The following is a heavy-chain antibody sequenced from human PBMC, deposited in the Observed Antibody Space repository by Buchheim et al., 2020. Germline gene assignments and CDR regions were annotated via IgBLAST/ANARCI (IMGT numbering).Heavy chain of an antibody. CDR3: ATKGGYSYGDDAFDI. V-gene: IGHV3-30*03. CDR2: ISYDGSNK. Sequence: QVQLVESGGGVVQPGKSLRLSRAASGFTFSDFAMHWVRQAPGKGLEWVAVISYDGSNKYYADSVKGRFTISRDNSKNTVYLQMNSLRAEDTAVYYCATKGGYSYGDDAFDIWGQGT. CDR1: GFTFSDFA. J-gene: IGHJ3*02. D-gene: IGHD5-18*01.